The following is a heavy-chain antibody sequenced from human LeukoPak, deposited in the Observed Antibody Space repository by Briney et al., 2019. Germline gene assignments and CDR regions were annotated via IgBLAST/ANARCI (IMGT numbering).Heavy chain of an antibody. CDR1: GYTFTTYG. J-gene: IGHJ4*02. CDR2: INPYNGNT. D-gene: IGHD2-2*02. V-gene: IGHV1-18*01. Sequence: ASVKVSCKASGYTFTTYGISWVRQPPGQGLECMGWINPYNGNTNYAQKLQGRVTMTTHTSTSTAYMELRSLRSDDTAVYYCARELYGRFEYWGQGTLVTVSS. CDR3: ARELYGRFEY.